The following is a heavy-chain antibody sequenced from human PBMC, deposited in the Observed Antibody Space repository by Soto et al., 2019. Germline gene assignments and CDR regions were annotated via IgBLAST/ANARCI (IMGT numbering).Heavy chain of an antibody. V-gene: IGHV3-11*01. CDR2: ISSSGSTI. CDR1: GFTFSDYY. CDR3: ARSVVAAPTTLFQH. D-gene: IGHD2-15*01. J-gene: IGHJ1*01. Sequence: KSGGSLRLSCAASGFTFSDYYMSWIRQAPGKGLEWVSYISSSGSTIYCAASVKGRFTISRDNAKNSLYLQMNSLRAEDTAVYYCARSVVAAPTTLFQHWGQGTLVTVSS.